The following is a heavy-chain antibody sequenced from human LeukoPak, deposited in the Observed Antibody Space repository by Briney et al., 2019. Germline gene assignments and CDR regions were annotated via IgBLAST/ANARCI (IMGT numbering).Heavy chain of an antibody. J-gene: IGHJ3*02. V-gene: IGHV1-18*01. CDR2: ISAYNGNT. Sequence: ALVKVSCKASGYTFTSYGISWVRQAPGQGLEWMGWISAYNGNTNYAQKLQGRVTMTTDTSTSTAYMELRSLRSDDTAVYYCARDLGGWDIVVVVAAADAFDIWGQGTMVTVSS. CDR3: ARDLGGWDIVVVVAAADAFDI. CDR1: GYTFTSYG. D-gene: IGHD2-15*01.